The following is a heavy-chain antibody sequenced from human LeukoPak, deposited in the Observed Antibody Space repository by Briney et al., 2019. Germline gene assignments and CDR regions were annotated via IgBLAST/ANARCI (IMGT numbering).Heavy chain of an antibody. CDR3: ARGSRTDYYDSSGYYLWYFDP. CDR1: GYTFTGYY. Sequence: GASVKVSCKASGYTFTGYYMHWVRQAPGQGLEWMGWINPNSGGTNYAQKFQGRVTMTRDTSISTAYVQLSSLRSDDTAVYYCARGSRTDYYDSSGYYLWYFDPWGRGTQVTVSS. J-gene: IGHJ2*01. D-gene: IGHD3-22*01. CDR2: INPNSGGT. V-gene: IGHV1-2*02.